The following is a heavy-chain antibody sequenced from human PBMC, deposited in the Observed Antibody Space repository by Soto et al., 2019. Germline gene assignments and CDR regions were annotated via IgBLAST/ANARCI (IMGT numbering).Heavy chain of an antibody. D-gene: IGHD3-16*01. V-gene: IGHV4-61*08. CDR1: GGSISSCDYY. Sequence: SETLSLTCTVSGGSISSCDYYWSWIRQHPGKGLEWIGYIYYSGSTNYNPSLKSRVTISVDTSKNQFSLKLSSVTAADTAVYYCARRWGYYFDFWGQGTLVTVSS. J-gene: IGHJ4*02. CDR2: IYYSGST. CDR3: ARRWGYYFDF.